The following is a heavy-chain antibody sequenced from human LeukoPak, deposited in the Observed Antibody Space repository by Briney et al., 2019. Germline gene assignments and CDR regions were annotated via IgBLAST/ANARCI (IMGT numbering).Heavy chain of an antibody. CDR2: ISGSGGST. CDR3: ATSLWFGELPYYFDY. CDR1: GFTFSSYA. V-gene: IGHV3-23*01. D-gene: IGHD3-10*01. J-gene: IGHJ4*02. Sequence: QPGGSLRLSCAASGFTFSSYAMSWVRQAPGKGLEWVSAISGSGGSTYYADSVKGRFTISRDNSKNTLYLQMNSLRAEDTAVYYCATSLWFGELPYYFDYWGQGTLVTVSS.